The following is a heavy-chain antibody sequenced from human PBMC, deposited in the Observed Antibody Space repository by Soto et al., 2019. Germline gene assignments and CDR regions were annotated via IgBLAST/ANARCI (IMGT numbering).Heavy chain of an antibody. CDR1: GGSFSGYY. CDR2: INHSGST. V-gene: IGHV4-34*01. D-gene: IGHD4-17*01. Sequence: SETLSLTCAVYGGSFSGYYWSWIRQPPGKGLEWIGEINHSGSTNYNPSLKSRVTISVDTSKNQFSLKLSSVTAAETAVYYCARERDWGDYEGRYYYYGMDVWGQGTTVTVSS. CDR3: ARERDWGDYEGRYYYYGMDV. J-gene: IGHJ6*02.